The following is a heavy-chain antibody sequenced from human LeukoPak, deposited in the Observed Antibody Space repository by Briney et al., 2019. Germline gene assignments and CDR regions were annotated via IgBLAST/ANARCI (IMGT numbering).Heavy chain of an antibody. CDR2: IWYDGSNK. CDR3: AKDYYYDSRGPDY. D-gene: IGHD3-22*01. V-gene: IGHV3-33*06. Sequence: PGRSLRLSCAASGFTFSSYGMHWVRQAPGKGLEWVAVIWYDGSNKYYADSVKGRFTISRDNSKNTLYLQMNSLRAEDTAVYYCAKDYYYDSRGPDYWGQGTLVTVSS. J-gene: IGHJ4*02. CDR1: GFTFSSYG.